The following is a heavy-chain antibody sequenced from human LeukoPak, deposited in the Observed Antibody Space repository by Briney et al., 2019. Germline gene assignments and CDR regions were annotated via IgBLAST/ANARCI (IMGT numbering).Heavy chain of an antibody. CDR3: ARGLERTKRFDY. CDR1: GYTFTGYY. D-gene: IGHD1-1*01. V-gene: IGHV1-2*02. Sequence: ASVKVSCKASGYTFTGYYMHWVRQAPGQGLEWMGWINPNSGGTKYAQKFQGRVTMTRDTSISTAYMELSRLRSDDTAVYYCARGLERTKRFDYWGQGTLVTVSS. CDR2: INPNSGGT. J-gene: IGHJ4*02.